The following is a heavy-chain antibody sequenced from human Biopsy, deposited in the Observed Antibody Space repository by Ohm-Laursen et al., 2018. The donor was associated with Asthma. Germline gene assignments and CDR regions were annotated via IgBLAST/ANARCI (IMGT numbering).Heavy chain of an antibody. J-gene: IGHJ1*01. CDR2: IKHDGTEK. D-gene: IGHD3-3*02. Sequence: SLRLSCSASGFTFSSYWTNWVRQVPGKGLEWVANIKHDGTEKNHVDSSKGRFTISRDNAKNSLYLQMNSLRAEDTAVYYCARTFHFWSPYHAEHYQLWGQGTLVTVPS. CDR3: ARTFHFWSPYHAEHYQL. V-gene: IGHV3-7*01. CDR1: GFTFSSYW.